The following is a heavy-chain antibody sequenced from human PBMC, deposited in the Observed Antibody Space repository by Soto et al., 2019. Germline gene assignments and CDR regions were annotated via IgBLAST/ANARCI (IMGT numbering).Heavy chain of an antibody. CDR1: GGSISSSSYY. Sequence: SETLSLTCTVSGGSISSSSYYWGWIRQPPGKGLEWIGSIYYSGSTYYNPSLKSRVTISVDTSKNQFSLKLSSVTAADTAVYYCARLSYPVTSDYWGQGTLVTV. J-gene: IGHJ4*02. CDR3: ARLSYPVTSDY. V-gene: IGHV4-39*01. D-gene: IGHD4-4*01. CDR2: IYYSGST.